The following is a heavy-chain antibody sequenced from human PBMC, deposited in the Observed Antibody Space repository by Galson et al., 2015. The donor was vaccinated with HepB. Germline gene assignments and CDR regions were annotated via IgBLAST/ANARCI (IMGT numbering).Heavy chain of an antibody. J-gene: IGHJ3*02. CDR1: GGSISSGSYY. CDR2: IYTSGSI. Sequence: TLSLTCTVSGGSISSGSYYRSWIRQPAGKGLEWIGRIYTSGSINYNPSLKSRVTMSVDTSKNQFSLKLSSVTAADTAVYYCARDLSGWLQSPHPVANAFDIWGQGTLVTVSS. D-gene: IGHD5-24*01. V-gene: IGHV4-61*02. CDR3: ARDLSGWLQSPHPVANAFDI.